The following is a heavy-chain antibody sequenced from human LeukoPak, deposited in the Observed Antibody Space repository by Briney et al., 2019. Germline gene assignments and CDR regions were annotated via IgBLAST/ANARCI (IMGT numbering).Heavy chain of an antibody. J-gene: IGHJ4*02. CDR1: GFTFSSYS. V-gene: IGHV3-23*01. CDR3: AKDTAEVGHCSSTSCYFAY. D-gene: IGHD2-2*01. CDR2: INGDGDNT. Sequence: PGGSLTLSCAASGFTFSSYSMNWVRQPPGKGLEWISSINGDGDNTYYADSVEGRFTISRDNSKNTLYLQMIRLRVEDTAIYYCAKDTAEVGHCSSTSCYFAYWGQGTLVTVSS.